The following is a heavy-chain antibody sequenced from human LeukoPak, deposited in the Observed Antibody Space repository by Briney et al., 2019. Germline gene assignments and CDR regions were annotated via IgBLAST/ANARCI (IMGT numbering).Heavy chain of an antibody. CDR3: ARRQTGSYYYDF. D-gene: IGHD3-10*01. CDR2: ISSSSVYI. J-gene: IGHJ4*01. Sequence: PGGSLRLSCAGSGFSFGTYSMTWVRQAPGKGLEWVSSISSSSVYIYYADSVKGRFTISRDNAKNSVYLQMNSLRAEDTAVYYCARRQTGSYYYDFWGHGTLVTVSS. V-gene: IGHV3-21*01. CDR1: GFSFGTYS.